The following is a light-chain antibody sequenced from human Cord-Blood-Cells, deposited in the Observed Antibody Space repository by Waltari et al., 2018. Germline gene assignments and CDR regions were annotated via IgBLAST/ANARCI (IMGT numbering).Light chain of an antibody. CDR1: QRISSY. Sequence: DIQMTQSPSSLSASVGDRVTITCRASQRISSYLNWYQQKPGKAPKLLIYAASSLQSGVPSRFSGSGSGTDFALTISNLQPEDYATYYCQQSYSTPYTFGQGTKLEIK. V-gene: IGKV1-39*01. J-gene: IGKJ2*01. CDR2: AAS. CDR3: QQSYSTPYT.